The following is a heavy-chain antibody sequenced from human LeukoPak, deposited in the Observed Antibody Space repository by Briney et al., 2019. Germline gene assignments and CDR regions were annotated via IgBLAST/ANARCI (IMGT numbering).Heavy chain of an antibody. J-gene: IGHJ1*01. D-gene: IGHD1-26*01. CDR3: ARGTIGSYSSVHD. CDR1: GYTFTGYY. V-gene: IGHV1-2*02. CDR2: INPRSGGT. Sequence: ASVKVSCKPSGYTFTGYYMHWVRQAPGQGLEWVGWINPRSGGTDYAQRLQGRVSMTTDTSIATAYMELSRLTSDDTAIYYCARGTIGSYSSVHDWGQGTLLIVSS.